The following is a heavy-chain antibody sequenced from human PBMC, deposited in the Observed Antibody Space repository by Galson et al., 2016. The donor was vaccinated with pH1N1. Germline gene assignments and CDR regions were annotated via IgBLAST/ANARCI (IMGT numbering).Heavy chain of an antibody. CDR2: IYWDDDK. Sequence: PALVKPTQTLTLTCTFSGFSLSTSGVGVGWIRQPPGKALEWLAHIYWDDDKRYSPSLKSRLTITKDTSKNQVVLTMTNMDPVDTATYYCARNGYGDYVGYFDYWGQGTPVTVAS. CDR1: GFSLSTSGVG. V-gene: IGHV2-5*02. D-gene: IGHD4-17*01. CDR3: ARNGYGDYVGYFDY. J-gene: IGHJ4*02.